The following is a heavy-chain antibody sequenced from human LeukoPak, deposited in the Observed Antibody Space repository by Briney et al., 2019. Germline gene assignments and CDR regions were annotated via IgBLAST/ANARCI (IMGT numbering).Heavy chain of an antibody. CDR3: AKEEVYSYGSRDAFDI. V-gene: IGHV3-23*01. D-gene: IGHD5-18*01. Sequence: GGSLRLSCAASGFTFSSYAMSWVRQAPGKGLEWVSAISGSGGSTYYADSVKGRFTISRDNSKNTLYLQMNSLRAEDTAVYYCAKEEVYSYGSRDAFDIWGQGTMVTVSS. CDR2: ISGSGGST. J-gene: IGHJ3*02. CDR1: GFTFSSYA.